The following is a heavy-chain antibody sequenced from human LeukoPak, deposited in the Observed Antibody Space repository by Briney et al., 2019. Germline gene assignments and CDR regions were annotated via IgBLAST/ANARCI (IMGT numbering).Heavy chain of an antibody. J-gene: IGHJ6*03. CDR1: GDFITAYY. CDR3: ARDRGDYGGDYYYYCMDV. Sequence: SETLSLTCTVSGDFITAYYWSWIRQPAGKGLEWIGRIYTSGSTNYNPSLKSRVTMSVDTSKNQFSLKLSSVTAADTAVYYCARDRGDYGGDYYYYCMDVWGKGTTVTISS. V-gene: IGHV4-4*07. D-gene: IGHD4-17*01. CDR2: IYTSGST.